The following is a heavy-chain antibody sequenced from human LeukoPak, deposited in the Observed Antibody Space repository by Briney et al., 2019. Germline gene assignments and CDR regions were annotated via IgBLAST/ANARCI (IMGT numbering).Heavy chain of an antibody. CDR2: IYHSGST. CDR3: ARARYFGVVAYFDY. CDR1: GYSISSGYY. J-gene: IGHJ4*02. V-gene: IGHV4-38-2*02. Sequence: PSETESLTCTVSGYSISSGYYWGWIRQPPGKGLEWIGSIYHSGSTYYNPSLKSRVTISVDRSKNQFSLKLSSVTAADTAVYYCARARYFGVVAYFDYWGQGTLVTVSS. D-gene: IGHD3-3*01.